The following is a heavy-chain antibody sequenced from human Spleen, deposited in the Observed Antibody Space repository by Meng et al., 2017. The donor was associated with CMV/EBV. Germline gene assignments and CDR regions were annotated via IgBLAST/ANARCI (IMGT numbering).Heavy chain of an antibody. J-gene: IGHJ6*02. D-gene: IGHD6-6*01. CDR1: GGSISSYY. Sequence: SETLSLTCTVSGGSISSYYWSWIRQPPGKGLEWIGYIYYSGGTNLNPSLKSRVTISVDTSKNQFSLKLSSVTAADTAVYYCARGGEQLYRGYYYYYGMDVWGQGTTVTVSS. CDR3: ARGGEQLYRGYYYYYGMDV. V-gene: IGHV4-59*12. CDR2: IYYSGGT.